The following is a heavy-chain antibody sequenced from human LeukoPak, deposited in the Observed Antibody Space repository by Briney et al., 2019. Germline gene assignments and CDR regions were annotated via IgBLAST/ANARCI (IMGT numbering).Heavy chain of an antibody. CDR3: ANENYYGSGSYADH. CDR2: ISYDGSNT. Sequence: GGSLRLSCAASGFTFNNYGMHWVRQAPGKGLEWVAIISYDGSNTYYADSVKGRFTISRDNSKNTLYPQMNSLRAEDTAVYYCANENYYGSGSYADHWGQGTLVTVSS. D-gene: IGHD3-10*01. V-gene: IGHV3-30*18. J-gene: IGHJ4*02. CDR1: GFTFNNYG.